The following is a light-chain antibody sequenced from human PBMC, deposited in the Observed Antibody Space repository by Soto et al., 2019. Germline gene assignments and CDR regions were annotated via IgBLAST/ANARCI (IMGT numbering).Light chain of an antibody. Sequence: DIQMAQSPSSLSASVGDRVTITCRVSQSISSYLNWYQQKPGKAPKLLIYAAFSLQSGVPSRFSGSGSGTDFTLTISSLQPEDFATYYCPQSYSTPRTFGQRTKVDIK. CDR1: QSISSY. CDR2: AAF. CDR3: PQSYSTPRT. V-gene: IGKV1-39*01. J-gene: IGKJ1*01.